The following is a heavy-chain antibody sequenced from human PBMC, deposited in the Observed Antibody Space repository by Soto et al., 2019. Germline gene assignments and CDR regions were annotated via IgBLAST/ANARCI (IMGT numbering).Heavy chain of an antibody. CDR3: VSHGGHDREHPFYHNYAMDI. Sequence: GGSLRLSCAASGFTFSDHYMDWVRQAPGKGLEWVGRVTNKVNTYTTQYAASLRGRLIISRDDSKNSVFLQVSSLKTEDTAVYYCVSHGGHDREHPFYHNYAMDIWGQGTTVTAP. CDR1: GFTFSDHY. CDR2: VTNKVNTYTT. J-gene: IGHJ6*02. D-gene: IGHD5-12*01. V-gene: IGHV3-72*01.